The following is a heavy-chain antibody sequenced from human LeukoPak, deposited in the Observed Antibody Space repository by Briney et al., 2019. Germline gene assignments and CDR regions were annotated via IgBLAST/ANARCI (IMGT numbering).Heavy chain of an antibody. V-gene: IGHV1-8*01. CDR3: ASSHYYDSSGRSRDAFDI. J-gene: IGHJ3*02. Sequence: GASVKVSCKASGYTFTSYDINWVRQATGQGLEWMGWMNPNSGNTGHAQKLQGRVTMTRNTSTSTAYMELSSLGSEDTAVYYCASSHYYDSSGRSRDAFDIWGQGTMVTVSS. CDR1: GYTFTSYD. CDR2: MNPNSGNT. D-gene: IGHD3-22*01.